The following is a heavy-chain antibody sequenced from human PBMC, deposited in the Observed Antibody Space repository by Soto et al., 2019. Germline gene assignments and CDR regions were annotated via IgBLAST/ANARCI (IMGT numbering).Heavy chain of an antibody. D-gene: IGHD3-3*01. CDR1: GFTFSSYA. CDR2: ISGSGGST. V-gene: IGHV3-23*01. Sequence: EVQLLESGGGLVQPGGSLRLSCAASGFTFSSYAMSWVRQAPGKGLEWVSAISGSGGSTYYADSVKGRFTISRDNSKNTLYLQMNSLRAEDTAVYYCAKSTIFGVVSLYYYGMDVWGQGTTVTVSS. CDR3: AKSTIFGVVSLYYYGMDV. J-gene: IGHJ6*02.